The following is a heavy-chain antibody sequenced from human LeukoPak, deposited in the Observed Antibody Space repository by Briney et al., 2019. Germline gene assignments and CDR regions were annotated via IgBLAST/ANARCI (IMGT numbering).Heavy chain of an antibody. Sequence: SETLSLTCTVSGGSISSSSYYWSWIRQPAGKGLEWIGRIYTSGSTNYNPSLKSRVTISLDSSKNQFSLRLSSVTAADTAVYYCARVSLGSSWSNFNYWGQGTLVTVSS. CDR1: GGSISSSSYY. V-gene: IGHV4-61*02. D-gene: IGHD6-13*01. CDR2: IYTSGST. CDR3: ARVSLGSSWSNFNY. J-gene: IGHJ4*02.